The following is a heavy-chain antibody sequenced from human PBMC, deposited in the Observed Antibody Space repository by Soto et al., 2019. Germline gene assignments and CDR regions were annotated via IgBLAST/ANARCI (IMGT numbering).Heavy chain of an antibody. J-gene: IGHJ6*03. CDR1: GGTFSSYT. CDR2: IIPILGIA. Sequence: SVKVSCKASGGTFSSYTISWVRQAPGQGLEWMGRIIPILGIANYAQKFQGRVTITADKSTSTAYMELSSLRSEDTAVYYCASSGIAVAGTHYYYYMDVWGKGTTVTVSS. D-gene: IGHD6-19*01. CDR3: ASSGIAVAGTHYYYYMDV. V-gene: IGHV1-69*02.